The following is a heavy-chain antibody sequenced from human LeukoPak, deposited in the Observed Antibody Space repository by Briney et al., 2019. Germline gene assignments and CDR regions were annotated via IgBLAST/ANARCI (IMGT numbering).Heavy chain of an antibody. CDR2: INSDGSST. Sequence: GGSLSLSCAASGFMFSSDWMHWVRQAPGKGLVWVSRINSDGSSTNYAESVKGRFTISRDNANNTLYLQMNSLRAEDTAVYYCARGKDGYNSSRHFDYWGQGTLVTVSS. CDR1: GFMFSSDW. CDR3: ARGKDGYNSSRHFDY. V-gene: IGHV3-74*01. J-gene: IGHJ4*02. D-gene: IGHD5-24*01.